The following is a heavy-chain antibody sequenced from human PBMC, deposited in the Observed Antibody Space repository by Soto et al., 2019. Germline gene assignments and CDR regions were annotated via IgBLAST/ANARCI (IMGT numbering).Heavy chain of an antibody. CDR3: AKVQILRSYCISTSCYPVLYFDY. Sequence: APVKVFCKDSGFTFNGYYMHWVRQAPGQGLEWMGWINPNSGSTYYAASVKGRFTISRDNSKNTLYLQMNSLRAEDTAVYSCAKVQILRSYCISTSCYPVLYFDYWGQGTLVTVSS. V-gene: IGHV1-2*02. CDR1: GFTFNGYY. CDR2: INPNSGST. D-gene: IGHD2-2*01. J-gene: IGHJ4*02.